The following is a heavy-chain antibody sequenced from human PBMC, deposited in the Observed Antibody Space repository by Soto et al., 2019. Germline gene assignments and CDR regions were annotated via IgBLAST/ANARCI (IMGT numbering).Heavy chain of an antibody. Sequence: SETLSLTCTVSGGSISSYYWSWIRQPPGKGLEWIGYIYYSGSTNYNPSLKSRVTISVDTSKNQFSLKLSSVTAADTAVYYCARAGVDTAMVFNYWGQGTLVTVSS. J-gene: IGHJ4*02. D-gene: IGHD5-18*01. CDR3: ARAGVDTAMVFNY. CDR1: GGSISSYY. V-gene: IGHV4-59*01. CDR2: IYYSGST.